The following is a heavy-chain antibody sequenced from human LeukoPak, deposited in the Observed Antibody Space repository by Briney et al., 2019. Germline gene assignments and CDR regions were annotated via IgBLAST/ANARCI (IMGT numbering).Heavy chain of an antibody. CDR2: ISSSSSTI. CDR1: GFTYSFNTYS. Sequence: PGGSLRLSCAASGFTYSFNTYSMNWVRQAPGKGLEWISYISSSSSTIYYADSVKGRFTISRDNAKNSLYLQMNSLRAEDTAVYYCARVGGSYWGWFDPWGQGTLVTVSS. D-gene: IGHD1-26*01. V-gene: IGHV3-48*01. CDR3: ARVGGSYWGWFDP. J-gene: IGHJ5*02.